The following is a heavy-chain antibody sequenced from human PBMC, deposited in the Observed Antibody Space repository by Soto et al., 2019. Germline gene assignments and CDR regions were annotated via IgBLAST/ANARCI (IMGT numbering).Heavy chain of an antibody. Sequence: PSETLSLTCRVSTGSTNGYYWNWIRQSPGKGLEWIAFIYSSGSTNYSPSLKSRATISVDRYKNQVSLKLTSVTAADTAVYYCARGKRDSTSCLDVWGQGTTVTVSS. CDR1: TGSTNGYY. CDR3: ARGKRDSTSCLDV. V-gene: IGHV4-59*01. CDR2: IYSSGST. J-gene: IGHJ6*02. D-gene: IGHD2-2*01.